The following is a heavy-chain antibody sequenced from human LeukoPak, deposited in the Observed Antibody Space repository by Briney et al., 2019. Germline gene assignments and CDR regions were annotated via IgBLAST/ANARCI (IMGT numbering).Heavy chain of an antibody. D-gene: IGHD5-12*01. V-gene: IGHV3-11*06. CDR1: GFTFSDYY. Sequence: GGSLRLSCAVSGFTFSDYYMSWIRQAPGKGLEWVSSISSSSSYIYYADSVKGRFTISRDNAKNSLYLQMNSLRAEDTAVYYCARERGGDSGYDPFDYWGRGTLVTVSS. CDR2: ISSSSSYI. J-gene: IGHJ4*02. CDR3: ARERGGDSGYDPFDY.